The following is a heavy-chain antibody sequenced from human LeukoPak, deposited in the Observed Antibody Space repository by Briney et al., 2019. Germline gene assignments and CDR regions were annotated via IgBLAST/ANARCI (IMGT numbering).Heavy chain of an antibody. CDR1: GFSFSSYA. CDR2: ISGSGPST. D-gene: IGHD3-22*01. J-gene: IGHJ4*02. V-gene: IGHV3-23*01. CDR3: ARLPTFYYDSSHYHYDY. Sequence: GGSLRLSCAASGFSFSSYAMSWVRQAPGKGLEWASSISGSGPSTDYADSVKGRFTISRDKAKNTLYLQMNSLRAEDTAVYYCARLPTFYYDSSHYHYDYWGQGTLVTVSS.